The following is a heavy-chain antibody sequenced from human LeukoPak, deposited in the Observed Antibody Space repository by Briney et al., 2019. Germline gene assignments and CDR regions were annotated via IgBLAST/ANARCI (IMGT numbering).Heavy chain of an antibody. V-gene: IGHV3-48*03. CDR3: ARGLVPGFLDY. CDR2: ISGSDNRI. J-gene: IGHJ4*02. Sequence: GGSLRLSCAASGFTFSSYQMNWVRQAPGKGLEWVSYISGSDNRIYYADSVKGRFTISRDNAKNSLFLQMNSLRAEDTAVYYCARGLVPGFLDYWGQGTPVTVSS. CDR1: GFTFSSYQ. D-gene: IGHD4-11*01.